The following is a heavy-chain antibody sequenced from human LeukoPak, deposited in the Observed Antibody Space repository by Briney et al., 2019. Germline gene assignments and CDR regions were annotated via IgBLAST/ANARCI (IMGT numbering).Heavy chain of an antibody. Sequence: SETLSLTCAVYGGSFSGYYWSWIRQPPGKGLEWIGEINHSGSTNYNPSLKSRVTISVDTSKNQFSLKLSSVTAADTAVYYCARLPYRSTYYYYYYMDVWGKGTTVTISS. CDR2: INHSGST. CDR3: ARLPYRSTYYYYYYMDV. D-gene: IGHD4-11*01. V-gene: IGHV4-34*01. CDR1: GGSFSGYY. J-gene: IGHJ6*03.